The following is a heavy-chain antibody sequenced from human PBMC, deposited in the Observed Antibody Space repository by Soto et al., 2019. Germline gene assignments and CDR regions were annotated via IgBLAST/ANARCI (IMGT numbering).Heavy chain of an antibody. CDR2: INWNGGST. CDR1: GFTFDDYG. CDR3: ARDKGIVVTEGGYYGMDV. D-gene: IGHD1-26*01. Sequence: EVQLVESGGGVVRPGGSLRLSCAASGFTFDDYGMSWVRQAPGKGLEWVSGINWNGGSTGYADSVKGRFTISRDNAKNSLYLQMNSLRAEDTALYYCARDKGIVVTEGGYYGMDVWGQGTTVTVSS. V-gene: IGHV3-20*04. J-gene: IGHJ6*02.